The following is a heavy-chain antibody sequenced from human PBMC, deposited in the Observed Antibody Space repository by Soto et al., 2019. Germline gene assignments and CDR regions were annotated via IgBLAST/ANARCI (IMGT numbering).Heavy chain of an antibody. J-gene: IGHJ6*02. CDR1: GYSFTSYW. Sequence: RGESLKISCKGSGYSFTSYWIGWVRQMPGKGLEWMGIIYPGDSDTRYSPSFQGQVTISADKSISTAYLQWSSLKASDTAMYYCARHGLGYCSGGSCYYYYYYGMDVWGQGTTVTVSS. CDR2: IYPGDSDT. V-gene: IGHV5-51*01. CDR3: ARHGLGYCSGGSCYYYYYYGMDV. D-gene: IGHD2-15*01.